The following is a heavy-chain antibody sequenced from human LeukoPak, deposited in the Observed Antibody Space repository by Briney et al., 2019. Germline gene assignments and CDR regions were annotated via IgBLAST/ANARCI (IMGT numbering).Heavy chain of an antibody. CDR1: GFTFSSYS. Sequence: GGSLRLSCAASGFTFSSYSMSWVRQAPGKGLEWVSYISSSSTIYYADSVKGRFTISRDNAKNSLYLQMNSLRAEDTAVYYCARERDGDYVGYWGQGTLVTVSS. V-gene: IGHV3-48*01. D-gene: IGHD4-17*01. J-gene: IGHJ4*02. CDR3: ARERDGDYVGY. CDR2: ISSSSTI.